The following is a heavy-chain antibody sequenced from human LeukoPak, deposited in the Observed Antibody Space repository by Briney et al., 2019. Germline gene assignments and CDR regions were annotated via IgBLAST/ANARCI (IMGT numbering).Heavy chain of an antibody. CDR3: AREYSSSWYSADTNWFDP. Sequence: ASETLSLTCTVSGGSISSSSYYWGWIRQPPGKGLEWIGSIYYSGSTYYNPSLKSRVTISVDTSKNQFSLELSSVTAADTAVYYCAREYSSSWYSADTNWFDPWGQGTLVTVSS. J-gene: IGHJ5*02. V-gene: IGHV4-39*01. D-gene: IGHD6-13*01. CDR1: GGSISSSSYY. CDR2: IYYSGST.